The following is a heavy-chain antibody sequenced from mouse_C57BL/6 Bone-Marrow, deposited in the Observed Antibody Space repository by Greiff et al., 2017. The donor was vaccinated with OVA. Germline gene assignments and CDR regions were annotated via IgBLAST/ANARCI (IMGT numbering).Heavy chain of an antibody. J-gene: IGHJ1*03. Sequence: QVQLQQPVAELVKPGASVKMSCKASGYTFTSYWITWVKQRPGQGLEWIGDIYPGSGSTNYNEKFKSKATLTVDTSSSTAYMQLSSLTSEDSAVYYCARRYYGSSYWYFDVWGTGTTVTVSS. CDR1: GYTFTSYW. D-gene: IGHD1-1*01. V-gene: IGHV1-55*01. CDR2: IYPGSGST. CDR3: ARRYYGSSYWYFDV.